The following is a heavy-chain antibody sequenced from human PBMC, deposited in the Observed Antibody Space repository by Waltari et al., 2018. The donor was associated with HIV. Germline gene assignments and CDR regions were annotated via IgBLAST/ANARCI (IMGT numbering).Heavy chain of an antibody. CDR3: VRDDGYYYDSSGYTGLDY. Sequence: QVQLVESGGGVVQPGRSLRLSCAASGFTFSSYGMHWVRQAPGKGLEWVAVIWYDGSNKYYADSVKGRFTISRDNSKNTLYLQMNSLRAEDTAVYYCVRDDGYYYDSSGYTGLDYWGQGTLVTVSS. V-gene: IGHV3-33*01. CDR2: IWYDGSNK. CDR1: GFTFSSYG. J-gene: IGHJ4*02. D-gene: IGHD3-22*01.